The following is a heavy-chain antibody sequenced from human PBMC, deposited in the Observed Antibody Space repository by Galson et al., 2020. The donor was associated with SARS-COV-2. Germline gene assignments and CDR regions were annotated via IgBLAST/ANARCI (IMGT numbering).Heavy chain of an antibody. CDR1: GGSISSSSYY. CDR3: TRQNRILGGYYGPFDL. V-gene: IGHV4-39*01. Sequence: ASETLSLTCTVSGGSISSSSYYWGWIRQPPGKGLEWIGSIYYGGSTYYKPSLKSRVTISVDTSKNQFSLKLNSVTAADTAVYYCTRQNRILGGYYGPFDLWGQGTMVTVS. CDR2: IYYGGST. D-gene: IGHD1-26*01. J-gene: IGHJ3*01.